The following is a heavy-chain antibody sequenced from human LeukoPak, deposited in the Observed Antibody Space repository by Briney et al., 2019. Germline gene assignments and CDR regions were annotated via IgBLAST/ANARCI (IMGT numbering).Heavy chain of an antibody. CDR2: IRGDAGST. D-gene: IGHD1-26*01. Sequence: PGGSLRLSCAASGFTFDAFGMTWVRQAPGKGLEWVSAIRGDAGSTGYADSVKGRFTISRDNAKNSLYLQMNSLRDEDTAVYYCARDSASGSYRHAFDIWGQGTMVTVSS. J-gene: IGHJ3*02. CDR3: ARDSASGSYRHAFDI. V-gene: IGHV3-20*04. CDR1: GFTFDAFG.